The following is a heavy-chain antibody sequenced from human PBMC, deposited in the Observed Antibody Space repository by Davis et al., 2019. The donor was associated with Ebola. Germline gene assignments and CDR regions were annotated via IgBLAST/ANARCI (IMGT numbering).Heavy chain of an antibody. CDR2: VNREGGAI. Sequence: GGSLRLSCAASGFTFTNYAMNWVPQAPGKGLEFITHVNREGGAIGYADSVKGRFTVTRDNVKDSLYLNMNSLRDEDTAVYYCAKGKWSTSSESLYNYAIDVWGQGTTVSVSS. CDR1: GFTFTNYA. J-gene: IGHJ6*02. D-gene: IGHD6-6*01. V-gene: IGHV3-48*02. CDR3: AKGKWSTSSESLYNYAIDV.